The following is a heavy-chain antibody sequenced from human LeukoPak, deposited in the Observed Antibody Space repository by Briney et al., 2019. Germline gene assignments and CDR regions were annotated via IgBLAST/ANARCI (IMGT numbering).Heavy chain of an antibody. J-gene: IGHJ4*02. CDR3: ARLPTRFLEWLSWYYFDY. CDR2: IYPGDSDT. CDR1: GYSFTSYW. D-gene: IGHD3-3*01. Sequence: PGESLKIPCKGSGYSFTSYWIGWVRQMPGKGLEWMGIIYPGDSDTRYNPSFQGQVTISADKSISTAYLQWSSLKASDTAMYYCARLPTRFLEWLSWYYFDYWGQGTLVTVSS. V-gene: IGHV5-51*01.